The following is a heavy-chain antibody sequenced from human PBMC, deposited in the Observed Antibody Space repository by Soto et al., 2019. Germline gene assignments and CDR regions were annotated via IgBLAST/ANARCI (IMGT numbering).Heavy chain of an antibody. CDR2: ISAYNGNT. CDR1: GYTFTSYG. D-gene: IGHD6-13*01. J-gene: IGHJ5*02. V-gene: IGHV1-18*01. CDR3: ARSSAAPAGGNWFDP. Sequence: QVQLVQSGAEVKKPGASVKVSCKASGYTFTSYGISWVRQAPGQGLEWMGWISAYNGNTNYAQKPQGRVTMTTDTSTRQAHMELGSLRSDDTAVYYCARSSAAPAGGNWFDPWGQGTLVTVSS.